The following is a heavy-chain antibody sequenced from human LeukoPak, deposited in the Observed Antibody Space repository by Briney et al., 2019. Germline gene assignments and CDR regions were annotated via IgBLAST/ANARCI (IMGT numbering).Heavy chain of an antibody. V-gene: IGHV3-73*01. CDR3: TRGPQQLAEV. CDR1: GFTFSGSA. D-gene: IGHD6-13*01. CDR2: IRSKANSYAT. Sequence: PGGSLRLSCAASGFTFSGSAMHWVRQASGKGLEWVGRIRSKANSYATAYAASVKGRFTISRDDSKNTAYLQMNSLKTEDTAVYYCTRGPQQLAEVWGQGTLVTVSS. J-gene: IGHJ4*02.